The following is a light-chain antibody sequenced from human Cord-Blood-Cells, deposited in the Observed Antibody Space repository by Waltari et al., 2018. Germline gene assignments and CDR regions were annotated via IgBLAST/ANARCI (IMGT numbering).Light chain of an antibody. J-gene: IGLJ2*01. CDR3: SSYTSSSTLV. CDR1: SSDVGGYNY. Sequence: QSALTQPASVSGSPGQSITISCTGTSSDVGGYNYVSWYQQHPGKAPKLMIYDVSNRPSGFSNRFSGSKSGNTASLTISWLQAEDEADYYCSSYTSSSTLVFGGGTKLTVL. CDR2: DVS. V-gene: IGLV2-14*01.